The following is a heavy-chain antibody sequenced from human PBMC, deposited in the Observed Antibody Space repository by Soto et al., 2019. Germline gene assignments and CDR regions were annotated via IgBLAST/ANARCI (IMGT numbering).Heavy chain of an antibody. Sequence: QVQLQESGPGLLKPSETLSLTCTVSGGSISTYSWSWIRQPPGKGREWIGYISYSGSTNYNPSLKSRVTISVDTSKNQFSLKLGSVTAADTAVYYCARVGIGYSGYEAVWGPGTTVTVSS. CDR1: GGSISTYS. D-gene: IGHD5-12*01. V-gene: IGHV4-59*01. CDR2: ISYSGST. J-gene: IGHJ6*02. CDR3: ARVGIGYSGYEAV.